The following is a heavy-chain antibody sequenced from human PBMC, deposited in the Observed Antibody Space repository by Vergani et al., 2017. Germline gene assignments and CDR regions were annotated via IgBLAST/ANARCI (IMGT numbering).Heavy chain of an antibody. Sequence: EVQLVESGGGLVQPGRSLRLSCAASGFTFDDYAMHWVRQAPGKGLEWVSGISWNSGSIGYAYSVKGRFTISRDNAKNSLYLQMNSLRAEDTALYYCARLDRSGTYYFDYWGQGTLVTVSS. CDR3: ARLDRSGTYYFDY. CDR1: GFTFDDYA. CDR2: ISWNSGSI. J-gene: IGHJ4*02. V-gene: IGHV3-9*01. D-gene: IGHD1-1*01.